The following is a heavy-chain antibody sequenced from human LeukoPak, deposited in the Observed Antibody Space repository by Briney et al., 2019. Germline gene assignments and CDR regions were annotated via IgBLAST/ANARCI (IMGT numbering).Heavy chain of an antibody. D-gene: IGHD2-15*01. J-gene: IGHJ6*04. V-gene: IGHV6-1*01. CDR1: GDSVSSNSAA. Sequence: SQTLSLTCAISGDSVSSNSAAWNWIRQSPSRGLEWLGRTYYRSKWYNDYAVSVKSRITINPDTSKNQFSLQLNSVTPEDTAVYYCARARDIVVVVAAKAGMDDWGKGTTVTVPS. CDR2: TYYRSKWYN. CDR3: ARARDIVVVVAAKAGMDD.